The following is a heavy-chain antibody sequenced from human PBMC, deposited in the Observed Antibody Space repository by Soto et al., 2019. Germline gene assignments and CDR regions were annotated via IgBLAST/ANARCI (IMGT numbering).Heavy chain of an antibody. V-gene: IGHV3-7*05. D-gene: IGHD2-15*01. CDR3: ARDQVVVVVDATHYYYYYYGMDV. J-gene: IGHJ6*02. CDR1: GFTFSSYW. Sequence: GGSLRLSCAASGFTFSSYWMSWVRKAPGKGLEWVANIKQDGSEKYYVDSVKGRFTISRDNAKNSLYLQMNSLRAEDTAVYYCARDQVVVVVDATHYYYYYYGMDVLGQGTTVTVSS. CDR2: IKQDGSEK.